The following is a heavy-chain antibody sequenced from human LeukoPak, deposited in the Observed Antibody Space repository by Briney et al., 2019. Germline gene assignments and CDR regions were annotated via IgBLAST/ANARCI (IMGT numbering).Heavy chain of an antibody. CDR1: GGSINSDY. Sequence: PSETLSLTCTVSGGSINSDYWSWLRQSPGKGLEYIGYIYYSGVTKYSTSLKSRVTISVDTSKYQFSLKLSSVIAADTAVYYCARSSSRITLLDSWGQGTLVTVSS. CDR2: IYYSGVT. D-gene: IGHD3-16*01. CDR3: ARSSSRITLLDS. V-gene: IGHV4-59*01. J-gene: IGHJ4*02.